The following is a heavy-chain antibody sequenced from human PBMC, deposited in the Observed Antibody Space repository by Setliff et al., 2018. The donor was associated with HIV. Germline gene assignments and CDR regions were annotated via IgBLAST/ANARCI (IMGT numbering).Heavy chain of an antibody. V-gene: IGHV1-18*01. CDR2: ISTYSDER. CDR1: GYTFTTYG. D-gene: IGHD3-10*01. J-gene: IGHJ4*02. CDR3: ALLWFGELLPYNFDY. Sequence: ASVKVSCKPSGYTFTTYGLSWVRQAPGQGLEWMGWISTYSDERSYAQNLQGRVTMTTDTSTSTAYMELRSLRFDDTAVYYCALLWFGELLPYNFDYWGQGTLVTVSS.